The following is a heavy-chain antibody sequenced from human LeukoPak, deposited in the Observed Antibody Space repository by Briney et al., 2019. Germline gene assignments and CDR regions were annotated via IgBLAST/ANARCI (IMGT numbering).Heavy chain of an antibody. CDR3: ARAPSDDGGHFDY. Sequence: ASVKVSCKASGYTFTSYYMHWVRQAPGQGLEWMGIINPSGGSTSYAQKFQGRVTMTRDMSTSTVYMELSSLRSGDTAVYYRARAPSDDGGHFDYWGQGTLVTVSS. D-gene: IGHD1-1*01. CDR1: GYTFTSYY. CDR2: INPSGGST. V-gene: IGHV1-46*01. J-gene: IGHJ4*02.